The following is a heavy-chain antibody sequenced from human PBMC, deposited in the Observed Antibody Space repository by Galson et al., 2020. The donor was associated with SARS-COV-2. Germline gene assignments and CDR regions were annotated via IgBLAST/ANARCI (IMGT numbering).Heavy chain of an antibody. CDR1: AGTISSRAFY. D-gene: IGHD3-10*01. Sequence: TLSLTCTVSAGTISSRAFYWSRARQSQGKGLEWIGHIYYNGSTYYSPSPNSRLTISIDTSRSQLSLNVRSVTAADTAFYYCARVIGVREVFDLWGQGTLVTVSS. V-gene: IGHV4-30-4*08. CDR3: ARVIGVREVFDL. J-gene: IGHJ4*02. CDR2: IYYNGST.